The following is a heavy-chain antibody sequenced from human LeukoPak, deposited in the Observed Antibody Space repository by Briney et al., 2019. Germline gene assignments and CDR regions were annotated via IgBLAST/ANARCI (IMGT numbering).Heavy chain of an antibody. J-gene: IGHJ4*02. CDR1: GFTFGNYA. V-gene: IGHV3-23*01. D-gene: IGHD2-21*02. CDR2: LSVAGYST. CDR3: LKYFREKVLTAEFES. Sequence: PGGTLRLSCAGSGFTFGNYAQCWIRQLQAKGQDLESGLSVAGYSTFYADSLKGRFPVSRDISQHSLHLPMKRLRAEATALYHCLKYFREKVLTAEFESWGQGTLVTVSS.